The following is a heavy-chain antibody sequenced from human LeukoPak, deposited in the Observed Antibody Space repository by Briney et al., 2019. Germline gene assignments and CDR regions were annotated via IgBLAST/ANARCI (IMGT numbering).Heavy chain of an antibody. D-gene: IGHD6-19*01. J-gene: IGHJ4*02. CDR3: ATRYTSGWYVSD. V-gene: IGHV4-39*01. CDR2: IYYSGPFYSGST. CDR1: GGSISSSSYY. Sequence: RSETLSLTCTVSGGSISSSSYYWGWIRQSPGKGLEWIGSIYYSGPFYSGSTYYNPSLKSRVTVSVDTSKNQFSLELSSVTAADTAVYYCATRYTSGWYVSDWGQGTLVTVSS.